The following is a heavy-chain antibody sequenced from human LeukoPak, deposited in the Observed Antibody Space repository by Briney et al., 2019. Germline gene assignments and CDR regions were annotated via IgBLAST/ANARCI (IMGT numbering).Heavy chain of an antibody. CDR3: ARDGSGTWSDP. J-gene: IGHJ5*02. D-gene: IGHD3-10*01. V-gene: IGHV1-18*01. CDR1: GYSFTNYG. CDR2: INAFNGDR. Sequence: ASVKVSCKASGYSFTNYGITWVRQAPGLGLEWRGWINAFNGDRDHAQKFQGRVTMTTDTSTSTAYMELRSLRSDDTAVYYCARDGSGTWSDPWGQGTLVTVSS.